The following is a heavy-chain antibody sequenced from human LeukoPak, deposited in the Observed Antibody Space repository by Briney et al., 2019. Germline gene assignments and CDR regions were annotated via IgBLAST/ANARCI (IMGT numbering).Heavy chain of an antibody. J-gene: IGHJ4*02. CDR1: GGSISSGDKY. Sequence: SETLSLTCTVSGGSISSGDKYWSWLRQHPGKGLEWIGYIYYSGSTYYNPSLKSRVTISLDTSKNQFSLKLSSVTAADTAVYYCARDQEDSGTDYWGQGTLVTVSS. V-gene: IGHV4-31*03. CDR2: IYYSGST. D-gene: IGHD3-10*01. CDR3: ARDQEDSGTDY.